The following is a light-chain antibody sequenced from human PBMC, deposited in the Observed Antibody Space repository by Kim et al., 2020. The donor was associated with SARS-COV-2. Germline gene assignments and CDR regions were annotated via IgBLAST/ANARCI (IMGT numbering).Light chain of an antibody. Sequence: STRPASLGERVTITCRATQYVTRGLAWYQQKPGRAPKLLIYDASTLDRGVPSRFRGSRSGTEFTLTINSLQPDDFASYYCQHRQTFGQGTKVDIK. V-gene: IGKV1-5*01. CDR1: QYVTRG. J-gene: IGKJ1*01. CDR2: DAS. CDR3: QHRQT.